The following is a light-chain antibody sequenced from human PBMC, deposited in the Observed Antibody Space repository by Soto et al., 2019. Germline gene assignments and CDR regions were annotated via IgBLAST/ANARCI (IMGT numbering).Light chain of an antibody. V-gene: IGKV1-5*01. J-gene: IGKJ2*01. CDR2: DVS. CDR1: SSKW. CDR3: QHATDFT. Sequence: DIQMTQPHSTLAASVGDTVTTTCPSSSKWLSWYQTKLGKAPKLLIYDVSYLERGVPPRFSGSTSGAESTLTITGLQPDDLGTYYSQHATDFTFGQGTKVDIK.